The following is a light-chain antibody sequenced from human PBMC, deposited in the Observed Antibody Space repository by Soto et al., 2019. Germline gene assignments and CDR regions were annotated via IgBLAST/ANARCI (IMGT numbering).Light chain of an antibody. CDR1: SSDVGGYNF. V-gene: IGLV2-11*01. CDR3: CSYAGSYNWV. CDR2: DVS. J-gene: IGLJ2*01. Sequence: QSALTQPRSVSGSPGQSVTISCTGTSSDVGGYNFVSWYQQHPGKAPKLMLYDVSKRPSGVPDRFSGSKSGNTASLTISGLQAEDGADYYCCSYAGSYNWVFGGETKLTVL.